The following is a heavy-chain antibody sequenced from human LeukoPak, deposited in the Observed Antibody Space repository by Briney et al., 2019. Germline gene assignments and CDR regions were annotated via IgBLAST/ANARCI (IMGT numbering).Heavy chain of an antibody. CDR1: GFTFSNYA. V-gene: IGHV3-23*01. D-gene: IGHD1-26*01. CDR3: VKSRRVGANQRGLFDY. Sequence: PGGSLRLSWAGSGFTFSNYAMTWVRQAPGKGLEWVSSVTGSGRNTFYPDSVEGRFTISRDNSKNTVYLQMNSLRADDTAVYYCVKSRRVGANQRGLFDYWGQGTLVTVSP. J-gene: IGHJ4*02. CDR2: VTGSGRNT.